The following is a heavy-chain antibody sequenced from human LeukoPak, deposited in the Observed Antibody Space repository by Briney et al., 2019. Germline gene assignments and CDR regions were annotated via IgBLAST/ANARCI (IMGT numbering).Heavy chain of an antibody. CDR3: ASGGPDYDSSGFPFDY. CDR1: GFTFSTYS. CDR2: ISSSSMTV. Sequence: PGGSLRLSCAASGFTFSTYSMNWVRQAPGKGLEWVSYISSSSMTVYYADSVNRRFTLSRDKANNSLFLQLNRLRAEDTAVYYCASGGPDYDSSGFPFDYWGQGTLVTVSS. J-gene: IGHJ4*02. D-gene: IGHD3-22*01. V-gene: IGHV3-48*01.